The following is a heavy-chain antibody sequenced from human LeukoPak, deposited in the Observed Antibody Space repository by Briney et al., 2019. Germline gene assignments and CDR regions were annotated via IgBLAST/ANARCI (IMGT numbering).Heavy chain of an antibody. CDR2: IKPGGIT. J-gene: IGHJ4*02. CDR3: VRGFSGVVGDY. CDR1: GGSFSDYF. D-gene: IGHD3-10*01. V-gene: IGHV4-34*01. Sequence: PSETLSLTCTVYGGSFSDYFWSWIRQPPGKGLEWIEEIKPGGITNYNPSLKSRVTISVDTSKNQLSLKLSSATAADTAVYSCVRGFSGVVGDYWGQGTLVTVSS.